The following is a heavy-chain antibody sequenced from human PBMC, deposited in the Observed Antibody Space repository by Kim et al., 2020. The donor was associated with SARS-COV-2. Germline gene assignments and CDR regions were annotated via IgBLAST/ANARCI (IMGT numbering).Heavy chain of an antibody. D-gene: IGHD4-17*01. J-gene: IGHJ4*02. CDR3: AREPGGDYTGYYFDY. V-gene: IGHV1-69*04. Sequence: QKFQCRVTITADKSTSTAYMELSSLRSEDTAVYYCAREPGGDYTGYYFDYWGQGTLVTVSS.